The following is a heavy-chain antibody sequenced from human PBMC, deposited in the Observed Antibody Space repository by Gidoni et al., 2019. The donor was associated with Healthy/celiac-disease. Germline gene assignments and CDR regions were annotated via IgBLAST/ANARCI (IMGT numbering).Heavy chain of an antibody. CDR2: ISYDGSNK. V-gene: IGHV3-30*18. J-gene: IGHJ4*02. CDR3: AKGAWYSSSWNFDY. CDR1: GFTFSSYG. Sequence: QVQLVESGGGVVQPGRSLRLSCAASGFTFSSYGMHWVRQAPAKGQEWVAVISYDGSNKYYADSVKGRFTISRDNSKNTLYLQMNSLRAEDTAVYYCAKGAWYSSSWNFDYWGQGTLVTVSS. D-gene: IGHD6-6*01.